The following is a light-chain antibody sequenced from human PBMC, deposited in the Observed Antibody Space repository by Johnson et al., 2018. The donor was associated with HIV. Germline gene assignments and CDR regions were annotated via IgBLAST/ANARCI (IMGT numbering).Light chain of an antibody. CDR1: SSNIGNNY. CDR3: GTWDSSLSAVP. CDR2: ENN. Sequence: QSVLTQPPSVSAALGQKVTISCSGSSSNIGNNYVSWYQQHPGTAPKLLIYENNKRPSGIPDRFSAAKSGTSAYLGLTGFQTGAEADYYCGTWDSSLSAVPFGTGTKVTVL. J-gene: IGLJ1*01. V-gene: IGLV1-51*02.